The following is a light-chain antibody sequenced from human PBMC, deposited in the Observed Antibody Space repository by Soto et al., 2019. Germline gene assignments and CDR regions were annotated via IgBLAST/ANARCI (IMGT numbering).Light chain of an antibody. CDR1: QSVSSRY. Sequence: EIVLTQSPGTLSLSPGERATLSCRASQSVSSRYLAWYQLKPGQAPRLPIYSAAIRATGIPDRFSGSGSGTDFTLTISRLEPADFAVYYCQQYGSSPPWTFGQGTKVEIK. CDR2: SAA. V-gene: IGKV3-20*01. CDR3: QQYGSSPPWT. J-gene: IGKJ1*01.